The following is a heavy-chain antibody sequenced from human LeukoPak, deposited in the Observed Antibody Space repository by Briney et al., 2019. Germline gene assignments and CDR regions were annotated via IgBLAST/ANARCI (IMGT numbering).Heavy chain of an antibody. CDR2: IYSGGST. J-gene: IGHJ4*02. V-gene: IGHV3-66*02. D-gene: IGHD2-15*01. CDR3: ARDEYPYCSGGSCLDY. Sequence: GGSLRLSCAASGFTVSSNYMNWVRQAPGKGLEWVSVIYSGGSTYYADSVKGRFTISRDNSKNTLYLQMNSLRAEDTAMYYCARDEYPYCSGGSCLDYWGQGTLVTVSS. CDR1: GFTVSSNY.